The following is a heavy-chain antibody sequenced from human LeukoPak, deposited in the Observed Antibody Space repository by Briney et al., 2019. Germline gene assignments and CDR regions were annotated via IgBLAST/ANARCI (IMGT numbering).Heavy chain of an antibody. CDR3: ARGVSGNWFDP. V-gene: IGHV4-38-2*02. CDR1: GYSISSGYY. D-gene: IGHD3-10*01. Sequence: SETLSLTCTVSGYSISSGYYWGWIRQPPGKGLEWIGSIYHSGSTNYNPSLKSRVTISVDTSKNQFSLKLSSVTAADTAVYYCARGVSGNWFDPWGQGTLVTVSS. CDR2: IYHSGST. J-gene: IGHJ5*02.